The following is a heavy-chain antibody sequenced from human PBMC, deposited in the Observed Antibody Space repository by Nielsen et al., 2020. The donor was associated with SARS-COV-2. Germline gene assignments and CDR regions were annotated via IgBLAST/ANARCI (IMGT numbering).Heavy chain of an antibody. J-gene: IGHJ1*01. V-gene: IGHV3-30*04. CDR3: ARGSAPRYFQH. CDR1: GIIFSSYA. CDR2: ISYDGNNK. D-gene: IGHD2-15*01. Sequence: GGSLRLSCAASGIIFSSYAMHWVRQAPGKGLEWVAVISYDGNNKYYTDSVKGRFTISRDNSKKTLYLQMNSLRAEDTAVYYCARGSAPRYFQHWGQGTLVTVSS.